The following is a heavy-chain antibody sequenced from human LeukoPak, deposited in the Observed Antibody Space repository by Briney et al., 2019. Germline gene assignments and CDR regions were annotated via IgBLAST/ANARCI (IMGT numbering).Heavy chain of an antibody. CDR3: ARDFPYFCDSTTCREGDAFDI. J-gene: IGHJ3*02. V-gene: IGHV3-21*01. D-gene: IGHD2/OR15-2a*01. Sequence: GWCLTLSCAASGITLSGYSMNWVGQAAARGVEGVSCVSSSSSYIHYTDSVNGRFTISRDNAKNPLYLQMNRMRTEDTDVYYCARDFPYFCDSTTCREGDAFDIWGQGTVVTVSS. CDR2: VSSSSSYI. CDR1: GITLSGYS.